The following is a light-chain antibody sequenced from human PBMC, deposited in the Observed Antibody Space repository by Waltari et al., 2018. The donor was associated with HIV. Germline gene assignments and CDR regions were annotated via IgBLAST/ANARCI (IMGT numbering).Light chain of an antibody. CDR1: QNIRSN. J-gene: IGKJ1*01. V-gene: IGKV1-39*01. Sequence: DIKMTQSPSSLSASVGDRVTMTCRASQNIRSNLNWYQQKPGKAPRLLIYAASSLQNMVPSRFSGSGSGTDFTLTISSLQPEDFATYHCQQSYSSPPTFGQGTNVEIK. CDR3: QQSYSSPPT. CDR2: AAS.